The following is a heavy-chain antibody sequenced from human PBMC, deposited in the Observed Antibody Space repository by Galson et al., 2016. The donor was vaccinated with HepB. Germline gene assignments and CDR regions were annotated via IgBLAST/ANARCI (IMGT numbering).Heavy chain of an antibody. CDR2: IHYGSMT. J-gene: IGHJ3*01. V-gene: IGHV4-39*07. D-gene: IGHD1-1*01. Sequence: ETLSLTCTVSGASVSTTFYYWGWIRQPPGKGLEWIGNIHYGSMTYYNPSLEGRVTIFVDTSKNLVSLKLTSVTAADTAMYYCASPHYSSDSPFEAGQLSTDAFDVWGQGTTVTVSP. CDR3: ASPHYSSDSPFEAGQLSTDAFDV. CDR1: GASVSTTFYY.